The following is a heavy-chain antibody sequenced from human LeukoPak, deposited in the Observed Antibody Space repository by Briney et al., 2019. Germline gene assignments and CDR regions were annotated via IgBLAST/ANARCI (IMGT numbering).Heavy chain of an antibody. Sequence: ASGKPSCKVSGYTLTESSMPWVGQAPGKRLEWLGGFDPEDGETIYAQKFQGRVTMTEDTSTDTAYMELSSLRSEDTAVYYCATGTGSLSVVWFDPWGQGTLVTVSS. J-gene: IGHJ5*02. D-gene: IGHD3/OR15-3a*01. V-gene: IGHV1-24*01. CDR2: FDPEDGET. CDR1: GYTLTESS. CDR3: ATGTGSLSVVWFDP.